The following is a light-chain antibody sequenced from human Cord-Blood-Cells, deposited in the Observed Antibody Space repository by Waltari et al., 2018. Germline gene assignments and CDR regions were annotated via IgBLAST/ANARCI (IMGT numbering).Light chain of an antibody. Sequence: QSVLTQPPSVSGATGQRVTISCTGSSSNIGAGYDVHCYQQRPGTAPKLLIYGNSNRPSGVPDRFSGSKSGTSASLAITGLQAEDEADYYCQSYDSSLSGSVFGGGTKLTVL. J-gene: IGLJ2*01. CDR1: SSNIGAGYD. CDR3: QSYDSSLSGSV. V-gene: IGLV1-40*01. CDR2: GNS.